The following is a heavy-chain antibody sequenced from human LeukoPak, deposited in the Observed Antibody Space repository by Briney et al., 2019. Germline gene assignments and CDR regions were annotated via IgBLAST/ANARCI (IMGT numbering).Heavy chain of an antibody. D-gene: IGHD1-26*01. CDR2: IYYSGST. J-gene: IGHJ4*02. V-gene: IGHV4-59*01. CDR1: GGLMNNYY. CDR3: ARDKRGSYADY. Sequence: SDTLSLTCTVSGGLMNNYYWGWIRQPPGKGLEWVGYIYYSGSTSYNPSLKGRVTISVDTSKNQFSLNLSSVTAADTATYYCARDKRGSYADYWGQGTLVTVSS.